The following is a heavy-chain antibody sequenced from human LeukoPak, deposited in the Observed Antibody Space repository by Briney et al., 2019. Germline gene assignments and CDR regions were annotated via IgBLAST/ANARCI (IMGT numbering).Heavy chain of an antibody. J-gene: IGHJ4*02. CDR1: GCSFTSYW. Sequence: GESLKISCKGSGCSFTSYWIGWVRQMPGKGLEWMGIIYPGDSDTRYNPSFRGQVTISADKSISTAYLQWSSLKASDTAMYYCARLLMVRGVIVLDYWGQGTLVTVSS. CDR2: IYPGDSDT. D-gene: IGHD3-10*01. V-gene: IGHV5-51*01. CDR3: ARLLMVRGVIVLDY.